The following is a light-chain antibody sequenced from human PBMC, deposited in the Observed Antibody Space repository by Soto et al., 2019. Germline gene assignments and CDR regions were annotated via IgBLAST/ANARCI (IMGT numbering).Light chain of an antibody. Sequence: EIVLTQSPGTLSLSPGERATLSCRASQSISSPSLAWYQQKPGQAPRLLIDGASSRATGVPDRFSGSGSGTDFTLTISGLEPEDFAVYYCQQYDSWTFGQGTKVDIK. V-gene: IGKV3-20*01. CDR2: GAS. CDR1: QSISSPS. J-gene: IGKJ1*01. CDR3: QQYDSWT.